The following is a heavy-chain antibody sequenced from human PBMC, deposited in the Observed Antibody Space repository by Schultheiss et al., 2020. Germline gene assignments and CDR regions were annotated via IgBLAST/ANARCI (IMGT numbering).Heavy chain of an antibody. CDR1: GFTFSSYW. Sequence: GGSLRLSCAASGFTFSSYWMHWVRQAPGKGLVWVAVISYDGSNKYYADSVKGRFTISRDNAKNSLYLQMNSLRAEDTAAYYCARVHNYGLDNWGQGTLVNVSS. J-gene: IGHJ4*02. CDR2: ISYDGSNK. V-gene: IGHV3-30*03. D-gene: IGHD5-18*01. CDR3: ARVHNYGLDN.